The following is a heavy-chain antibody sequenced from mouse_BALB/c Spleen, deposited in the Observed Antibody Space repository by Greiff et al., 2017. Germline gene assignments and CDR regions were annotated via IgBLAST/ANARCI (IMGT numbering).Heavy chain of an antibody. D-gene: IGHD2-1*01. V-gene: IGHV1S81*02. CDR3: ARKIYGNGVY. J-gene: IGHJ2*01. CDR2: INPSNGRT. Sequence: QVQLQQSGAELVKPGASVKLSCKASGYTFTSYWMHWVKQRPGQGLEWIGEINPSNGRTNYNEKFKSKATLTVDKSSSTAYMQLSSLTSEDSAVYYCARKIYGNGVYWGQGTTLTVSS. CDR1: GYTFTSYW.